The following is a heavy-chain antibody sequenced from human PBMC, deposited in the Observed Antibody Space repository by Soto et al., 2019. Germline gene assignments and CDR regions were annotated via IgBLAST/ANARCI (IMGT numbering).Heavy chain of an antibody. V-gene: IGHV4-39*02. CDR1: GGSISSGGHY. J-gene: IGHJ4*02. CDR3: ARPKDTSSRYLLTDN. D-gene: IGHD6-13*01. CDR2: IYYRGNT. Sequence: QLQLQESGPGLVKPSETLSLTCTVSGGSISSGGHYWGWIRQPPGKGLEWIGSIYYRGNTYYNPSLMSRVTISVATSKNHFSLKLRSVTAADTAVYSCARPKDTSSRYLLTDNWGQGTLVTVSS.